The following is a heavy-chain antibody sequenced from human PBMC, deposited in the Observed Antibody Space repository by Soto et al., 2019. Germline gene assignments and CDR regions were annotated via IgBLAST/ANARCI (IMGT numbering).Heavy chain of an antibody. D-gene: IGHD6-6*01. Sequence: GESLKISCKGSGYSFISYWIVWVRQMPGKGLEWVGIVYPGDSDTRYSPSFQGQVTISADKSISTAYLQWSSLKASDTAMYYCARQRSIAEELRYYSGMDVWGQGTTVTVSS. J-gene: IGHJ6*02. CDR1: GYSFISYW. CDR2: VYPGDSDT. CDR3: ARQRSIAEELRYYSGMDV. V-gene: IGHV5-51*01.